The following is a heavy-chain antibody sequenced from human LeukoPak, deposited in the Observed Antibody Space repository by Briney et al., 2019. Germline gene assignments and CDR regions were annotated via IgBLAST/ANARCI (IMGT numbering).Heavy chain of an antibody. CDR3: ARALGYSYGYAVDY. D-gene: IGHD5-18*01. CDR1: GFIFSNYN. CDR2: ISSSSGTI. J-gene: IGHJ4*02. V-gene: IGHV3-48*01. Sequence: GGSLRLSYAASGFIFSNYNMNWVRQTPGKGLEWLSYISSSSGTIYYADSVKGRFTISGDNAKNSLYLQMNSLRAEDTAVYYCARALGYSYGYAVDYWGQGTLVTVSS.